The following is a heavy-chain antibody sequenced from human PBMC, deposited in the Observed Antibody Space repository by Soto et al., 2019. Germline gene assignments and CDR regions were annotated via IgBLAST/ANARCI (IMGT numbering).Heavy chain of an antibody. J-gene: IGHJ3*02. D-gene: IGHD6-13*01. Sequence: ASVKVSCKASGYTFTSYGISWVRQAPGQGLEWMGWISAYNGNTNYAQKLQGRVTMTTDTSTSTAYMELRSLRSDDTAVYYCARDPQIRIAAASSIVVEDAFDIWGQGTMVTVSS. V-gene: IGHV1-18*01. CDR1: GYTFTSYG. CDR3: ARDPQIRIAAASSIVVEDAFDI. CDR2: ISAYNGNT.